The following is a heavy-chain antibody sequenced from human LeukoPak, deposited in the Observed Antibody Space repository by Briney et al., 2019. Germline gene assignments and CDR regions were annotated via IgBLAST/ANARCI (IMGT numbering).Heavy chain of an antibody. CDR1: GGTFSSYA. D-gene: IGHD3-3*01. CDR2: IIPIFGTA. J-gene: IGHJ4*02. CDR3: AREAYYDFWSGYQGVTLGY. V-gene: IGHV1-69*13. Sequence: RASVKVSCKASGGTFSSYAISWVRQAPGQGLEWMGGIIPIFGTANYAQKFQGRVTITADESTSTAYMELSSLRSEDTAVYYCAREAYYDFWSGYQGVTLGYWGQGTLVTVSS.